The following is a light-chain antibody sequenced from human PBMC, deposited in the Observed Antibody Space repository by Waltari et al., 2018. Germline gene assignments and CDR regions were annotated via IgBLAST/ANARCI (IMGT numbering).Light chain of an antibody. CDR2: GKN. J-gene: IGLJ1*01. Sequence: SSELTQDPAVSVALGQTVRITCQGDSLRYYYANWYRQKPGQAPLPVMYGKNHRTPGIPERFSGPHSGNTASLDNNGAQAEDEADYYCNSRDSNGNPFVFGPATKVTVL. CDR3: NSRDSNGNPFV. V-gene: IGLV3-19*01. CDR1: SLRYYY.